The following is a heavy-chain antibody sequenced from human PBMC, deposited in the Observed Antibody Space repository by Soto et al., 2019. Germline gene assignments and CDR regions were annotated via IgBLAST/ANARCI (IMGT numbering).Heavy chain of an antibody. CDR3: ARQRDGREGYY. Sequence: EVQLVESGGGLVKPGGSLRLSCAASGFPFSENSMKWVRQAPGKGLEWVSSISSTSTYIFYADSLKGRFTISRDNAKNSLYLQMNSLRAEATAVYYCARQRDGREGYYWGQGTLVTVSS. CDR1: GFPFSENS. J-gene: IGHJ4*02. D-gene: IGHD1-26*01. CDR2: ISSTSTYI. V-gene: IGHV3-21*01.